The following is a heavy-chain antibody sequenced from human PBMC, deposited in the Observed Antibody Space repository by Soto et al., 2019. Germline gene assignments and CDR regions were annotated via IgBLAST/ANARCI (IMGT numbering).Heavy chain of an antibody. CDR2: IYWDDDK. V-gene: IGHV2-5*02. D-gene: IGHD3-10*01. Sequence: QITLKESGPTLVKPTQTLTLTCTFSGFSLTTRGVGVGWIRQPPGKALECLALIYWDDDKRYSPSLQSRLSITKDTSKTQVVLTMTNVDPVDTATYYCAHIPNYYPYDWFDPWGQGTLVSVSS. J-gene: IGHJ5*02. CDR1: GFSLTTRGVG. CDR3: AHIPNYYPYDWFDP.